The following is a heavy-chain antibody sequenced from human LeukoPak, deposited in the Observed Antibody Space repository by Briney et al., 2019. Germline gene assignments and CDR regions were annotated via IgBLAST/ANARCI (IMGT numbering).Heavy chain of an antibody. CDR3: ARDLVTVTKGFDI. J-gene: IGHJ3*02. V-gene: IGHV4-59*01. Sequence: PSETLSLTCTVSGGSISSYYWSWIRQPPGRGLEWIGYISYIGTTNYNPSLKSRVTIPIDTSKNQFSLKLSSVTTADTAVYYCARDLVTVTKGFDIWGLGTMVSVSS. CDR2: ISYIGTT. CDR1: GGSISSYY. D-gene: IGHD4-17*01.